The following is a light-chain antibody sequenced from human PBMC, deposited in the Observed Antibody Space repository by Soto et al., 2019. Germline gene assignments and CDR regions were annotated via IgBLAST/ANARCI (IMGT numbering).Light chain of an antibody. V-gene: IGKV1-33*01. Sequence: DIQMTQSPSSLSASVGDRVTITCQASQDIKNYLNWYQQKPGKAPNLLIYDASNLKTGVPSRFSGSGSGTHFTFTISSLQPEXXXTXXCXXXXHLPPLSFGGGTKVEIK. CDR2: DAS. J-gene: IGKJ4*01. CDR3: XXXXHLPPLS. CDR1: QDIKNY.